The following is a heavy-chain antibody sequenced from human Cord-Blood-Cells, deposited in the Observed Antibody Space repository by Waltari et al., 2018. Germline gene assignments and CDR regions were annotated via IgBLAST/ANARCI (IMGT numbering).Heavy chain of an antibody. J-gene: IGHJ3*02. CDR2: IDYSGST. CDR1: GGSISSGDYY. D-gene: IGHD3-16*01. Sequence: QVQLQESGPGLVKPSQTLSLTCTVSGGSISSGDYYWSWIRQPPGKGLEWMGYIDYSGSTYYNPSLKSRVTISVDTSKNQFSLKLSSVTAADTAVYYCARVAIGRGSSAFDIWGQGTMVTVSS. CDR3: ARVAIGRGSSAFDI. V-gene: IGHV4-30-4*08.